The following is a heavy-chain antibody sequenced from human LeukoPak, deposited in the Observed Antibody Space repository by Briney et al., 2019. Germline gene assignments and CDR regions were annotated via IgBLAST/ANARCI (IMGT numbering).Heavy chain of an antibody. J-gene: IGHJ4*02. CDR2: ISHDGRSR. CDR1: EFPFSSYV. CDR3: ARDRDYIFFDY. V-gene: IGHV3-74*03. D-gene: IGHD4-11*01. Sequence: GGSLRLSCAASEFPFSSYVMNWVRQVPGKGLVWVSRISHDGRSRTYADSVKGRFTISRDNAENTLYLQMNSLRVEDTAVYFCARDRDYIFFDYWGQGALVTVSS.